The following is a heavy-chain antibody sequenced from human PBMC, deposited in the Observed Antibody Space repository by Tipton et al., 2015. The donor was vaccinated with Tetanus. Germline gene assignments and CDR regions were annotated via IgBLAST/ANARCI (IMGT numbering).Heavy chain of an antibody. CDR2: IYSGSTT. D-gene: IGHD6-19*01. V-gene: IGHV3-23*05. J-gene: IGHJ4*02. Sequence: SLRLSCAASGFTFRTYGMSWVRQTPGKGLEWVSSIYSGSTTYYRDSVRGRFTISRDSSKNSFRLQLNNLRDEDTAIYFCARAPFDFSDYFDLWGQGTPVTVSS. CDR3: ARAPFDFSDYFDL. CDR1: GFTFRTYG.